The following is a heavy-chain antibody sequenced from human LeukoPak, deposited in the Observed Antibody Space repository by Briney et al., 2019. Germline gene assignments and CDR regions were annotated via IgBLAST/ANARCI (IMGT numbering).Heavy chain of an antibody. CDR3: AKDGYCSGGSCYSRFYLGYLDY. D-gene: IGHD2-15*01. CDR1: GFTFSSHG. Sequence: GGSLRLSCAASGFTFSSHGMHWVRQAPGKGLEWVAFIRYDGSNKYYADSVKGRFTISRDNSKNTLYLQMNSLRAEDTAVYYCAKDGYCSGGSCYSRFYLGYLDYWGQGTLVTVSS. J-gene: IGHJ4*02. CDR2: IRYDGSNK. V-gene: IGHV3-30*02.